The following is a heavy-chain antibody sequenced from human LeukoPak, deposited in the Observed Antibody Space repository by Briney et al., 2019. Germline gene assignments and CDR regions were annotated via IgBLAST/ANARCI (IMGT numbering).Heavy chain of an antibody. CDR1: GGSFSGYY. J-gene: IGHJ4*02. Sequence: SETLSLTCAVYGGSFSGYYWSWIRQPPGKGLERIGEINHSGSTNYNPSLKSRVTISVDTSKNQFSLKLSSVTAADTAVYYCARSDLYGDYPPGKYWGQGTLVTVSS. CDR3: ARSDLYGDYPPGKY. CDR2: INHSGST. D-gene: IGHD4-17*01. V-gene: IGHV4-34*01.